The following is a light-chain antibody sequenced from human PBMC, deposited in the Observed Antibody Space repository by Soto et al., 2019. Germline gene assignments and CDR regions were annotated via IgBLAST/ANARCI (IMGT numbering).Light chain of an antibody. CDR1: QGISSW. Sequence: DIQMTQSPSSVSASVGDRVTVTCRASQGISSWLAWYQKKPGKAPKLLIYDASSLESGVPSRFSGSGSGTEFTLTISSLQPDDFATYYCQQYNSYSPTFGQGTKVDIK. J-gene: IGKJ1*01. CDR2: DAS. CDR3: QQYNSYSPT. V-gene: IGKV1-5*01.